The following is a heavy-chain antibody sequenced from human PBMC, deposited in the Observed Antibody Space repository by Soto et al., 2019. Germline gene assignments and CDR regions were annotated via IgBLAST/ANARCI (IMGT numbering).Heavy chain of an antibody. D-gene: IGHD2-2*02. CDR3: ARDEVVVVPAAITYYYYYMDV. CDR2: IWYDGSNK. V-gene: IGHV3-33*01. CDR1: GFTFSSYG. J-gene: IGHJ6*03. Sequence: GGSLRLSCAASGFTFSSYGMHWVRQAPGKGLEWVAVIWYDGSNKYYADSVKGRFTISRDNSKNTLYLQMNSLRAEDKAVYYCARDEVVVVPAAITYYYYYMDVWGKGTTVTVSS.